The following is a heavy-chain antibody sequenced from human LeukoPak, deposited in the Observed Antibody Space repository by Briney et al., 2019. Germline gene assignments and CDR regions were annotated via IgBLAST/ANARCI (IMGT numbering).Heavy chain of an antibody. D-gene: IGHD2/OR15-2a*01. CDR1: GCTFSNYS. CDR3: AAKYMSDSVDDDLDV. Sequence: WGSLRLSCAASGCTFSNYSMSWIRQTPGKGLEWVAGISDGGASTYNADPVDGLFRFSRDNSKTTLLLEMDSPRADDTAVYCAAKYMSDSVDDDLDVWGQGTMVIV. V-gene: IGHV3-23*01. J-gene: IGHJ3*01. CDR2: ISDGGAST.